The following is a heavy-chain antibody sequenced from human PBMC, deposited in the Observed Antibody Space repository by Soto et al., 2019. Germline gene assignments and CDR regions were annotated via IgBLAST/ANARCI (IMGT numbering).Heavy chain of an antibody. D-gene: IGHD3-22*01. Sequence: ASVKVSCKASGGTFSSYAISWVRQAPGQGLEWKGGIIPIFGTANYAQKFQGRVTITADESTSIAYMELSSLRSEDTAVYYCARGGSYYDSSGTPAALDIWGQGTMVTV. V-gene: IGHV1-69*13. CDR3: ARGGSYYDSSGTPAALDI. J-gene: IGHJ3*02. CDR2: IIPIFGTA. CDR1: GGTFSSYA.